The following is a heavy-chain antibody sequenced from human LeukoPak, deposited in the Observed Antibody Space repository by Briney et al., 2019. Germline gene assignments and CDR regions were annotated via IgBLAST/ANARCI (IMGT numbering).Heavy chain of an antibody. J-gene: IGHJ4*02. CDR3: AKRNNFDY. Sequence: GGSLRLSCAASGFTFNNYGMHWVRQAPGKGLEWVANIKEDGSEKYYVDSVKGRFTISRDNAKNSLYLQMNSLRVEDTAVYYCAKRNNFDYWGQGTLVTVSS. V-gene: IGHV3-7*01. CDR1: GFTFNNYG. CDR2: IKEDGSEK. D-gene: IGHD5-24*01.